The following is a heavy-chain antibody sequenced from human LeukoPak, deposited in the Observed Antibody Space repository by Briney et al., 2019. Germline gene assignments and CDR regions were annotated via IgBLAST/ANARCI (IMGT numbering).Heavy chain of an antibody. CDR1: GYTFTSYG. D-gene: IGHD1-26*01. J-gene: IGHJ4*02. CDR2: ISAYNGNT. CDR3: ARDRYSGSYYDFGY. Sequence: ASVKVSCKASGYTFTSYGISWVRQAPGQGLEWMGWISAYNGNTNYAQKLQGRVTMTTDTSTSTAYMELRSLRSDDTAVYYCARDRYSGSYYDFGYWGQGTLVTVSS. V-gene: IGHV1-18*01.